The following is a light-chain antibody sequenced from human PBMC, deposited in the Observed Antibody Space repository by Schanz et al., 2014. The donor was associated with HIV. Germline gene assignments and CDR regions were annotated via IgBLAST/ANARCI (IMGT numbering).Light chain of an antibody. Sequence: EIVLTQSPGTLSLSPGERGTLSCRASQSISSSLLAWYQKKPGQAPTLLIYAASSRASGIPDRFSGSGSGAEFTLTISSLQSEDFAVYYCQQYNDWPPITFGQGTRLEIK. CDR1: QSISSS. CDR2: AAS. CDR3: QQYNDWPPIT. J-gene: IGKJ5*01. V-gene: IGKV3D-15*01.